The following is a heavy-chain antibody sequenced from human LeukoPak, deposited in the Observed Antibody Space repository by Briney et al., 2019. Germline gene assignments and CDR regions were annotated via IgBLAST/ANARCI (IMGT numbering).Heavy chain of an antibody. V-gene: IGHV3-30*03. D-gene: IGHD3-22*01. J-gene: IGHJ4*02. CDR3: ARVRGSGYFDY. Sequence: GRSLRLSCAASGFTFSNNDMHWVRQAPGKGLEWVAVMSYDGTNKYYADSVKGRFTVSRDNSKSTLYLQMNSLRAADTAVYYCARVRGSGYFDYWSQGTLVTVSS. CDR2: MSYDGTNK. CDR1: GFTFSNND.